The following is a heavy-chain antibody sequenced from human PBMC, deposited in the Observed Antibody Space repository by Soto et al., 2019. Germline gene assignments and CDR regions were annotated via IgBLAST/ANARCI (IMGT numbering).Heavy chain of an antibody. CDR1: GGSISSGGYY. J-gene: IGHJ4*02. Sequence: QVQLQESGPGLVKPSQTLSLTCTVSGGSISSGGYYWSWIRQHPGKGLEWIGYIYYSGSTYYNPSPKSRVTXXVXTXXNQFSLKLSSVTAADTAVYYCARGYYDSSGYDFDYWGQGTLVTVSS. D-gene: IGHD3-22*01. CDR2: IYYSGST. CDR3: ARGYYDSSGYDFDY. V-gene: IGHV4-31*03.